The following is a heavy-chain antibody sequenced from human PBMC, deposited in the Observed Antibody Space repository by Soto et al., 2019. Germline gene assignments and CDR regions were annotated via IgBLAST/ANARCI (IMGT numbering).Heavy chain of an antibody. CDR1: GGSVSHNNYY. D-gene: IGHD2-21*02. Sequence: SETLSLTCTVSGGSVSHNNYYLTWIRQPPGKGLEWIGCIYYTGSANYNPSLKSRVTISVDTSKNQFSLKLNSVTAVDTAMYYCARDLRPYGVTAFDYWGQGALVTVSS. V-gene: IGHV4-61*01. CDR3: ARDLRPYGVTAFDY. CDR2: IYYTGSA. J-gene: IGHJ4*02.